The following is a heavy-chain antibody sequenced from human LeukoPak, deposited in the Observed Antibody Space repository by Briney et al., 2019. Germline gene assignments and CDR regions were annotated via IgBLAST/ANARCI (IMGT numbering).Heavy chain of an antibody. CDR3: ARGEGYDFWSGYQIDY. CDR1: GGSFSGYY. CDR2: INHSGST. Sequence: PSETLSLTCAVYGGSFSGYYWSWIRQPPGKGLEWIGEINHSGSTNYNPSLKSRVTISVDTSKNQFSLKLSSVTAADTAVYYCARGEGYDFWSGYQIDYWGQGTLVTVSS. D-gene: IGHD3-3*01. J-gene: IGHJ4*02. V-gene: IGHV4-34*01.